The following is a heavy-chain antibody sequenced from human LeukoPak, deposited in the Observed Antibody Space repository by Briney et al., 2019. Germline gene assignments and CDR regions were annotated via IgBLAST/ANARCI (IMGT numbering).Heavy chain of an antibody. CDR2: ISGSGGST. J-gene: IGHJ4*02. D-gene: IGHD3-3*01. Sequence: GGSLRLSCAASGFTFSSYAMSWVRQAPGKGPEWVSAISGSGGSTYYADSVKGRFTISRDNSKNTLYLQMNSLRAEDTAVYYCAKYDYDFWSGYPTYFDYWGQGTLVTVSS. V-gene: IGHV3-23*01. CDR1: GFTFSSYA. CDR3: AKYDYDFWSGYPTYFDY.